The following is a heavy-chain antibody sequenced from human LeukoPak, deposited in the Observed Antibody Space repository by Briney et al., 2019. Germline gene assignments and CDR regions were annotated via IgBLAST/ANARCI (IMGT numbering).Heavy chain of an antibody. CDR3: AREGLNFDY. CDR1: GFTLSSYE. J-gene: IGHJ4*02. V-gene: IGHV3-48*03. Sequence: GGSLRLSCAASGFTLSSYEMNWVRQAPGKGLEWLSYISNTAGTIYYADSVKGRFTISRDNAKNSLYLQMNSLRAEDTAVYYCAREGLNFDYWGQGTLVTVSS. CDR2: ISNTAGTI.